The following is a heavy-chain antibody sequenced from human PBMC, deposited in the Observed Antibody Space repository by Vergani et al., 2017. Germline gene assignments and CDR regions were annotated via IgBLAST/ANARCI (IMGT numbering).Heavy chain of an antibody. Sequence: QVQLVQSGAEVKKPGASVKVSCKASGYTFTSYGISWVRQAPGQGLEWMGWISAYKGKTNYAQKLQGRVIMTTDTYTSTAYMELGSLRSDATAVYYCARSQWEMATILEWFDPWGQGTLVTVSA. D-gene: IGHD5-24*01. CDR3: ARSQWEMATILEWFDP. CDR2: ISAYKGKT. CDR1: GYTFTSYG. V-gene: IGHV1-18*04. J-gene: IGHJ5*02.